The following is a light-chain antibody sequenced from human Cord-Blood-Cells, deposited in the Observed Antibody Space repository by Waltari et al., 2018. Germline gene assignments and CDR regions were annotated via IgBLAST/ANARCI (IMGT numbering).Light chain of an antibody. J-gene: IGKJ3*01. CDR2: AAS. CDR3: QQSYSTPPVT. CDR1: QSISSY. Sequence: DIQMTQSPSSLSASVGHRVPITCRASQSISSYLNWYQQKPGKAPKLLIYAASSLQSGVPSRFSGSGSGKGFTRTISSLQPEDFATYYCQQSYSTPPVTFGPGTKVDIK. V-gene: IGKV1-39*01.